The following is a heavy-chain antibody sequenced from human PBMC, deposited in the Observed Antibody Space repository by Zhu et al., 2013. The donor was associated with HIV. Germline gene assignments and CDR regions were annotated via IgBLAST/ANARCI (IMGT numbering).Heavy chain of an antibody. CDR2: INPNSGGT. CDR1: GYTFTGYF. CDR3: ARDPSTRYYTDV. Sequence: QVQLVQSGAEVKKPGASVKVSCKASGYTFTGYFMHWVRQAPGQGLEWMGWINPNSGGTNYAQKFQGRIFLTRDTSINTIYMELRSLTSDDTAVYYCARDPSTRYYTDVWGKGTTVIVSS. J-gene: IGHJ6*03. V-gene: IGHV1-2*02.